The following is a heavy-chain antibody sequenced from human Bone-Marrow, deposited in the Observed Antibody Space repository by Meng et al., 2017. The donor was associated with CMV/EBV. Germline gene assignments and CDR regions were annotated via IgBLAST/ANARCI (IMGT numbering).Heavy chain of an antibody. CDR1: GGSISSFY. J-gene: IGHJ4*02. CDR2: IYYSGST. Sequence: VSGGSISSFYWSWIRQPPGKGLEWIGYIYYSGSTNYNPSPKSRVTISVDTSKNQFSLKLSSVTAADTAVYYCARTGYSSGWFSVDYWGQGTLVTVSS. V-gene: IGHV4-59*01. CDR3: ARTGYSSGWFSVDY. D-gene: IGHD6-19*01.